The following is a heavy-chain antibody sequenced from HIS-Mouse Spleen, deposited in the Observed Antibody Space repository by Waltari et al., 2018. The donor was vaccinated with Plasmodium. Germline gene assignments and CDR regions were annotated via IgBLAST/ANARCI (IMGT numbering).Heavy chain of an antibody. V-gene: IGHV1-69*04. CDR3: ARDPSSIAARPDWFDP. D-gene: IGHD6-6*01. J-gene: IGHJ5*02. CDR1: GGTFSSYA. CDR2: IIPILGIA. Sequence: QVQLVQSGAEVKKPGSSVKVSCKASGGTFSSYAISWVRQAHGQGLEWMGRIIPILGIANYAQKFQGRVTITADKSTSTAYMELSSLRSEDTAVYYCARDPSSIAARPDWFDPWGQGTLVTVSS.